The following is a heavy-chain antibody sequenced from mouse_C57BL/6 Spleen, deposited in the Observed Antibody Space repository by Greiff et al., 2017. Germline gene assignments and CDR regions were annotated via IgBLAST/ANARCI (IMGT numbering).Heavy chain of an antibody. V-gene: IGHV1-80*01. D-gene: IGHD1-1*01. CDR1: GYAFSSYW. CDR2: IYPGDGDT. CDR3: ARTYYGSSYYAMAY. Sequence: QVQLQQSGAELVKPGASVKISCKASGYAFSSYWMNWVKQRPGKGLEWIGQIYPGDGDTNYNGKFKGKATLTADKSSSTAYMQLSSLTSEDSAVYFCARTYYGSSYYAMAYWGQGTSVTVSS. J-gene: IGHJ4*01.